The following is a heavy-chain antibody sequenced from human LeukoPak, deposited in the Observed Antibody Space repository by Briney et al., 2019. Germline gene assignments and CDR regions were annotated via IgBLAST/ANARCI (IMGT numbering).Heavy chain of an antibody. D-gene: IGHD6-19*01. CDR3: AKAQDRRAVAGTVDY. V-gene: IGHV3-30*18. Sequence: GRSLRLSCAASGFTFSSYGMHWVRQAPGKGLEWVAVMSYDGSNKYYADSVKGRFTISRDNSKNTLYLQMNSLRAEDTAVYYCAKAQDRRAVAGTVDYWGQGTLVTVSS. CDR1: GFTFSSYG. J-gene: IGHJ4*02. CDR2: MSYDGSNK.